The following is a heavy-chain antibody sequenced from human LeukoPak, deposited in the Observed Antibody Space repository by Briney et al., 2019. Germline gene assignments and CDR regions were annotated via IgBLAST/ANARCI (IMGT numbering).Heavy chain of an antibody. Sequence: PSETLSLTCTVSGGSISSSSYYWGWIRQPPGKGLEWIGSIYYSGSTYYNPSLKSRVTISVDTSKNQFSLKLSSVTAADTAVYYCARRRGTGVIAAAGHFDYWGQGTLVTVSS. CDR2: IYYSGST. CDR3: ARRRGTGVIAAAGHFDY. D-gene: IGHD6-13*01. J-gene: IGHJ4*02. CDR1: GGSISSSSYY. V-gene: IGHV4-39*01.